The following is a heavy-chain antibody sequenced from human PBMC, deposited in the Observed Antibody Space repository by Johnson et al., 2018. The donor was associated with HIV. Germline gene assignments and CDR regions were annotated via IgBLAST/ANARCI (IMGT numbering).Heavy chain of an antibody. Sequence: QMLLVESGGGLVQPGGSLRLSCAASGFTFSSYAMHWVRQAQGKGLEWVAVISYDGSNKYYADSVKGRFTISRDNSKNTLYLQMNSLRVEDTAFYYCARGKGASVGLDAFDIWGQGTMVTVSS. CDR3: ARGKGASVGLDAFDI. CDR2: ISYDGSNK. CDR1: GFTFSSYA. J-gene: IGHJ3*02. D-gene: IGHD2-2*01. V-gene: IGHV3-30*04.